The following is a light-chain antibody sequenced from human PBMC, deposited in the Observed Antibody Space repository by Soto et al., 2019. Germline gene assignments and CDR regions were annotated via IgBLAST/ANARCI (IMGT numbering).Light chain of an antibody. V-gene: IGKV3-15*01. CDR2: GAS. J-gene: IGKJ5*01. CDR3: QQYNNWPPT. CDR1: QSVSSSY. Sequence: EIVLTQSPGTLSLSPGERATLSCRASQSVSSSYLAWYQQKPGQAPRLLIYGASTRATGIPARFSDSGSETEFTLTISSLQSEDFAVYFCQQYNNWPPTFGQGTRL.